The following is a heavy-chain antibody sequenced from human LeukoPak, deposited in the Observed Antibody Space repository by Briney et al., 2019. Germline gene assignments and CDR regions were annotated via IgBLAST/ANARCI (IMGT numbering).Heavy chain of an antibody. CDR1: GGSISSSSYY. D-gene: IGHD1-14*01. CDR2: IYYSVCT. V-gene: IGHV4-39*01. J-gene: IGHJ5*02. Sequence: SETLSLTCTVSGGSISSSSYYWGWIRQPPGKGLEWIGSIYYSVCTYYNPSLKSRVTISVDTSKNQFSLKLSSVTAADTAVYYCARGMGWFDPWGQGTLVTVSS. CDR3: ARGMGWFDP.